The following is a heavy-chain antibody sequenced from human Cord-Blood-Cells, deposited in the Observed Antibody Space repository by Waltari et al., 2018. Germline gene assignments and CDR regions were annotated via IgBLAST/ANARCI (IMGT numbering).Heavy chain of an antibody. D-gene: IGHD1-26*01. CDR3: ARLRRGGATPFDY. V-gene: IGHV1-69*06. CDR1: GGTFTPSA. Sequence: VQLVQSGAAGQQPGSPQKVSCQASGGTFTPSAPSLGPQAPGQGLEWMGGIIPIFGTANYAQKFQGRVTITADKSTSTAYMELSSLRSEDTAVYYCARLRRGGATPFDYWGQGTLVTVSS. CDR2: IIPIFGTA. J-gene: IGHJ4*02.